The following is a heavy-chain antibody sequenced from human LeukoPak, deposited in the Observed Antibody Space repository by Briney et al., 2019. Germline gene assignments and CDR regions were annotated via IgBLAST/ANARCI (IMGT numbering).Heavy chain of an antibody. D-gene: IGHD6-19*01. J-gene: IGHJ5*02. CDR2: INHSGST. Sequence: PSETLSLTCAVYGGSFSGYYWSWIRQPPGKGLEWIGEINHSGSTNYNPSLKSRVIISVDTSKNQFSLKLSSVTAADTAVYYCARGHGYSSVYWFDPWGQGTLVTVSS. CDR1: GGSFSGYY. V-gene: IGHV4-34*01. CDR3: ARGHGYSSVYWFDP.